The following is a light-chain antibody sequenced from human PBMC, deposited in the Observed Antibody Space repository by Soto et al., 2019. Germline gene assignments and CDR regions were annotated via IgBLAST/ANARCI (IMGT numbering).Light chain of an antibody. V-gene: IGKV1-5*03. CDR2: KAS. J-gene: IGKJ1*01. Sequence: DIQMTQSPSTLSGSVGDRVTITCRASQTISSWLAWYQQKPGKAPKLLIYKASTLKSGVPSRFSGSGSGRDFTLSISSLQPEDSATYYCLQDFNYPWTVGQGTKGEIK. CDR1: QTISSW. CDR3: LQDFNYPWT.